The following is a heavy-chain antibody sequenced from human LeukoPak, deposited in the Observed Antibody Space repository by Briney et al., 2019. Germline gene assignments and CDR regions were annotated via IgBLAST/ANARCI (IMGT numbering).Heavy chain of an antibody. Sequence: GGSLRLSCAASGFAFNNYAMSWVRQAPGKGLEWVSAISGGGGSTSYADSVKGRFTMSRDNSKNTLYLQMNSLRAEDTAVYYCAKKPGYYDSSGPEDYFDYWGQGTLVTVSS. CDR3: AKKPGYYDSSGPEDYFDY. CDR1: GFAFNNYA. CDR2: ISGGGGST. J-gene: IGHJ4*02. D-gene: IGHD3-22*01. V-gene: IGHV3-23*01.